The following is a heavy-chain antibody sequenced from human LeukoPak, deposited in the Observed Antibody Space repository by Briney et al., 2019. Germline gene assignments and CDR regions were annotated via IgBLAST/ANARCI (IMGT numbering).Heavy chain of an antibody. V-gene: IGHV4-31*03. CDR1: DGSISSGGYY. CDR2: IYYSGST. J-gene: IGHJ4*02. D-gene: IGHD3-22*01. CDR3: ARDRDSSGYLY. Sequence: SETLSLTCTVSDGSISSGGYYWSWIRQHPGKGLEWIGYIYYSGSTYYNPSLKSRVTISVDTSKNQFSLKLSSVTAADTAVYYCARDRDSSGYLYWGQGTLVTVSS.